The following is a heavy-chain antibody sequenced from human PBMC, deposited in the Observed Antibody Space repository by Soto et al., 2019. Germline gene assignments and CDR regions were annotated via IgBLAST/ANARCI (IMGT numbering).Heavy chain of an antibody. J-gene: IGHJ5*02. CDR2: ISSNGGTT. V-gene: IGHV3-64*01. CDR1: GFTFSSYS. Sequence: EVQLVESGGGLVQPGGSLRLSCAAYGFTFSSYSMHWVRQAPGKGLEYVSAISSNGGTTSYANSVKGRFTISRDNSKNMLYLQMGSLRAEDMAVYYCGGYSGDGIWSWGQGTLVIVSS. D-gene: IGHD1-26*01. CDR3: GGYSGDGIWS.